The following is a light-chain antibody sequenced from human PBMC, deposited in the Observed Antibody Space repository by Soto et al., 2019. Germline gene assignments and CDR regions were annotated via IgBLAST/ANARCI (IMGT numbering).Light chain of an antibody. V-gene: IGKV3-20*01. CDR2: EAS. CDR1: QSVYNN. CDR3: QQYDSTPPT. J-gene: IGKJ4*01. Sequence: EIVLTQSPGTLSLSPGERATLFCRASQSVYNNLAWYQQRPGQAPRLLIYEASNRATGIPDRFSGSGSGTDFTLTISRLEPEDFAVYYCQQYDSTPPTFGGGTKVDIK.